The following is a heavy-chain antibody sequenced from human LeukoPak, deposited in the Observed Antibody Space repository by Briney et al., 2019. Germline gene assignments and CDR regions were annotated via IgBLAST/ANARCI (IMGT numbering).Heavy chain of an antibody. V-gene: IGHV4-34*01. CDR1: GGSFSGYY. J-gene: IGHJ6*03. D-gene: IGHD6-13*01. CDR3: ARAFGGRQQLVRWSDYYYYYYMDV. Sequence: PSETLSLTCAVYGGSFSGYYWSWIRQPPGKGLEWIGEINHSGSTNYNPSLKSRVTISVDTSKNQFSLKLSSVTAADTAVYYCARAFGGRQQLVRWSDYYYYYYMDVWGKGTTVTVSS. CDR2: INHSGST.